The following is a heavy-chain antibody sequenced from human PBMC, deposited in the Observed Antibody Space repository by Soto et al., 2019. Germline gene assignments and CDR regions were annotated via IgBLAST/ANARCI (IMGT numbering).Heavy chain of an antibody. D-gene: IGHD3-22*01. CDR1: AGSITSDTYY. V-gene: IGHV4-39*01. J-gene: IGHJ3*02. CDR3: ANQYYYDSGTLVAFDI. Sequence: SETLSLTCTVSAGSITSDTYYWGWIRQPPEKGLEWIASISYSGSTYYNPTLKSRLTISVDTSKSQFSLKLSSVTAADTVLYFCANQYYYDSGTLVAFDIWGQGTMVTVS. CDR2: ISYSGST.